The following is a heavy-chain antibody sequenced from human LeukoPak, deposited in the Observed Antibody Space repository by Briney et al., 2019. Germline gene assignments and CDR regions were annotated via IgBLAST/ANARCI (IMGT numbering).Heavy chain of an antibody. CDR2: ITTSGSIT. J-gene: IGHJ4*02. V-gene: IGHV3-23*01. CDR3: AKENYDFWSGSTFDY. CDR1: GFTFSSYG. D-gene: IGHD3-3*01. Sequence: GGSLRLSCAASGFTFSSYGMHWVRQAPGKGLEWVSTITTSGSITYYADSVKGRFTISRDNSKNTLYLQMNSLRAEDTAVYYCAKENYDFWSGSTFDYWGQGTLVTVSS.